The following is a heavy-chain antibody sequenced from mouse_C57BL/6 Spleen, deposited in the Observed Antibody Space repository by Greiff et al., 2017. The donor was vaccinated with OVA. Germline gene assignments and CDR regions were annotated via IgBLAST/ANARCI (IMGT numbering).Heavy chain of an antibody. V-gene: IGHV1-62-2*01. J-gene: IGHJ1*03. CDR2: FYPGSGSI. CDR1: GYTFTEYT. D-gene: IGHD1-1*01. CDR3: ARHEGPPYYGSSYWYFDV. Sequence: VVKPGASVQLSCKASGYTFTEYTIHWVKQRSGQGLEWIGWFYPGSGSIKYNEKFKDKATLTADKSSSTVYMELSRLTSEDSAVYFCARHEGPPYYGSSYWYFDVWGTGTTVTVSS.